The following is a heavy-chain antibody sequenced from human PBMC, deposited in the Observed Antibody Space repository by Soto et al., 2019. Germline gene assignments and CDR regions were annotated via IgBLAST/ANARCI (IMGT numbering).Heavy chain of an antibody. CDR1: GFSLTTSGVG. CDR3: AHRILRTVFGLVTTTAIYFDF. CDR2: IYWDDDK. V-gene: IGHV2-5*02. D-gene: IGHD3-3*01. Sequence: QITLNESGPTVVKPAETLTLTCTFSGFSLTTSGVGVGWIRQSPGKAPEWLALIYWDDDKRYSASLKSRLTITKETSKNQVVLTMASVDPADTATSYCAHRILRTVFGLVTTTAIYFDFWGQGTPVVVSS. J-gene: IGHJ4*02.